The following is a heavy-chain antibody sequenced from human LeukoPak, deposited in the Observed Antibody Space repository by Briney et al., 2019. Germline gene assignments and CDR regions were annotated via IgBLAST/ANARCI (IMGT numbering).Heavy chain of an antibody. CDR1: GFTFDDYA. J-gene: IGHJ4*02. Sequence: GGSLRLSCAASGFTFDDYAMHWVRQAPGKGLEWVSGISWNSGSIGYADSVKGRFTISRDNSKNTLYLQMNSLRAEDTAVYYCAKASQVYYYDSSGIFDYWGQGTLVTVSS. D-gene: IGHD3-22*01. CDR2: ISWNSGSI. CDR3: AKASQVYYYDSSGIFDY. V-gene: IGHV3-9*01.